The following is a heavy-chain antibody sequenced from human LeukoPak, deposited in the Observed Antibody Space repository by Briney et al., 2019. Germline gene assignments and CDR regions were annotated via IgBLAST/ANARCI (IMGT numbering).Heavy chain of an antibody. Sequence: ASVKVSCKASGGTFSSYAISWVRQAPGQGLEWMGGIIPIFGTANYAQKFQGRVTITADESTSTAYMELSSLRSEDTAVYYCARDLDGSSGSGGPWGQGTLVTVSS. D-gene: IGHD3-22*01. V-gene: IGHV1-69*13. J-gene: IGHJ5*02. CDR1: GGTFSSYA. CDR3: ARDLDGSSGSGGP. CDR2: IIPIFGTA.